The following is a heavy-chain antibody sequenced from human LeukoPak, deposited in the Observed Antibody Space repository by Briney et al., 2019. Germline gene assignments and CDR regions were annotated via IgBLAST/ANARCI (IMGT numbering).Heavy chain of an antibody. V-gene: IGHV3-21*04. CDR1: GFTFRGYS. CDR2: ITSTSSDM. CDR3: ARVAGHYFDY. Sequence: GGPLRLSCAASGFTFRGYSLSWVRQAPGKGLERVSFITSTSSDMLYVDSVKGRFTVSRDNAKNTLYLQMDSLTAEDTAVYFCARVAGHYFDYWGQGSLVTVSS. J-gene: IGHJ4*02.